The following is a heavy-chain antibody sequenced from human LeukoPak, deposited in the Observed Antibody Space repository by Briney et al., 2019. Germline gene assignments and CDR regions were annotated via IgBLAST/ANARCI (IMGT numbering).Heavy chain of an antibody. Sequence: PGGSLRLSCAASGFTLSSYAMSWVRQAPGKGLECVSVVTGSGGDTYYTGSVNGRFTISRDNSKNTLYLQMNSLRAEDTAVYYCARGTLEHCSGASCYPLDSWGQGTLVTVSS. J-gene: IGHJ5*01. CDR1: GFTLSSYA. CDR3: ARGTLEHCSGASCYPLDS. V-gene: IGHV3-23*01. D-gene: IGHD2-15*01. CDR2: VTGSGGDT.